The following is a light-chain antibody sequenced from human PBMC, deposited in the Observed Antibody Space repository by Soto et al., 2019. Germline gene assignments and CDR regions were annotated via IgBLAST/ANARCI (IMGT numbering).Light chain of an antibody. CDR3: VTWDSGLSVVV. V-gene: IGLV1-51*01. J-gene: IGLJ2*01. CDR2: DNN. Sequence: QSVLTQPPSVSAAPGQKVTISCSGSNSNIGNKDVSWYQQFPGTAPKLLIYDNNRRPSGIPDRFSASKSGTLATLAITGLQTGDEADYYCVTWDSGLSVVVFGGGTKLTVL. CDR1: NSNIGNKD.